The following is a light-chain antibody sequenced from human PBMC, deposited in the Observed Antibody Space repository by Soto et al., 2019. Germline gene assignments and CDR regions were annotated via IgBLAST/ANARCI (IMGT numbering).Light chain of an antibody. CDR3: QHYGDSIT. Sequence: VLTQSPDSLSLSPGERATVSCRASQTLTSKYVAWYQQRPGQAPRLLIYDAVKRATGIPARFSGSESRRDYTLSISGLDPGDSAVYYCQHYGDSITFGGGTKVEIK. CDR1: QTLTSKY. J-gene: IGKJ4*01. V-gene: IGKV3-20*01. CDR2: DAV.